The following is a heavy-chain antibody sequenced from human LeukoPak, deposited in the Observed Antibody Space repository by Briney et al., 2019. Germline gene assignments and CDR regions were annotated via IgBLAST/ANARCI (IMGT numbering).Heavy chain of an antibody. J-gene: IGHJ4*02. D-gene: IGHD6-13*01. CDR1: AFTFSLYC. CDR3: ARDPSSNSAFDY. V-gene: IGHV3-74*01. CDR2: INTNGRST. Sequence: GGSLRLSCAASAFTFSLYCMRWVRQAPGKGLVWVSRINTNGRSTTYADSVKGRFTISRDNAKNTLYLQMNSLRAEDTAVYYCARDPSSNSAFDYWGQGTLVTVSS.